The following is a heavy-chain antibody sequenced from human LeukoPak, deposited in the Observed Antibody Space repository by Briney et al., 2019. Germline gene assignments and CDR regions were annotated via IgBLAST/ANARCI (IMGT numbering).Heavy chain of an antibody. CDR1: GFTLSSYS. Sequence: GGSLRLSCAASGFTLSSYSMNWVRQAPGKGLEWVSYISSSSSTIYYADSVKGRFTISRDNAKNSLYPQMNSLRDEDTAVYYCARVTVTTNDYWGGGTLVSVSS. J-gene: IGHJ4*02. D-gene: IGHD4-17*01. CDR2: ISSSSSTI. CDR3: ARVTVTTNDY. V-gene: IGHV3-48*02.